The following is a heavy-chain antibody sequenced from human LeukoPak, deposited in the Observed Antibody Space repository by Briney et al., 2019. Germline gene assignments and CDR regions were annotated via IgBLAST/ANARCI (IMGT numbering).Heavy chain of an antibody. CDR2: INPNSGGT. J-gene: IGHJ4*02. Sequence: ASVKVSCKASGYTFTGYSMHWVLQAPGQGLEWMGRINPNSGGTNYAQKFQGRVTMTRDTSISTAYMELSRLRSDDTAVYYCASLRYSSSWHDYWGQGTLVTVSS. D-gene: IGHD6-13*01. CDR3: ASLRYSSSWHDY. CDR1: GYTFTGYS. V-gene: IGHV1-2*06.